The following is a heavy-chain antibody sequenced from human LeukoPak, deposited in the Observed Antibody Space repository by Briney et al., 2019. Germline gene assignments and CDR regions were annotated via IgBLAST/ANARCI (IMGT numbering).Heavy chain of an antibody. V-gene: IGHV3-21*01. CDR2: ISSSSYI. CDR1: GFTFSSYS. Sequence: PGGSLRLSCAASGFTFSSYSMNWVRQAPGKGLEWVSSISSSSYIYYADSVKGRFTISRDNAKNSLYLQMNSLRAEDTAVYYCARGRYYDSSGYFAVAFDIWGQGTMVTVSS. J-gene: IGHJ3*02. D-gene: IGHD3-22*01. CDR3: ARGRYYDSSGYFAVAFDI.